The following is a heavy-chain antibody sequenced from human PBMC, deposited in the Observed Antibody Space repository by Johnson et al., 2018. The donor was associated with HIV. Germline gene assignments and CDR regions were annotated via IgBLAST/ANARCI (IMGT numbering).Heavy chain of an antibody. D-gene: IGHD3-22*01. Sequence: QVQLVESGGGVVQPGRSLGLSCAASGFTFSSYAMHWVRQAPGKGLEWVAVISYDGSNKYYADSVKGRFTISRDNSKNTLYLQMTSLRAEDTSLYYCATTYYYDSSGYSGAFDLWGQGAMVTVSS. J-gene: IGHJ3*01. CDR2: ISYDGSNK. CDR3: ATTYYYDSSGYSGAFDL. V-gene: IGHV3-30-3*02. CDR1: GFTFSSYA.